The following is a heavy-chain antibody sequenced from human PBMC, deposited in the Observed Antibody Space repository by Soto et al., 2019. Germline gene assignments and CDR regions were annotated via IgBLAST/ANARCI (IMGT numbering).Heavy chain of an antibody. J-gene: IGHJ4*02. Sequence: SETLSLTCAVYGGSFSGYYWSWIRQPPGKGLEWIVEINHSGSTNYNPSLKSRVTISVDTSKNQFSLKLSSVTAADTAVYYCARGRGYYDILTCYYPYVYFAYWGQGTLVTVSS. D-gene: IGHD3-9*01. CDR1: GGSFSGYY. CDR3: ARGRGYYDILTCYYPYVYFAY. V-gene: IGHV4-34*01. CDR2: INHSGST.